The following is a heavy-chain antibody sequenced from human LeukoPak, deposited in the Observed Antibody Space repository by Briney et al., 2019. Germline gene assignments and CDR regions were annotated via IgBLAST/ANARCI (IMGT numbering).Heavy chain of an antibody. CDR1: GFTFSDYY. D-gene: IGHD3-10*01. CDR2: ISSSSSYI. Sequence: GGSLRLSCAVSGFTFSDYYMNWVRQAPGKGLEWVSSISSSSSYIYYADSVKGRFTISRDNAKNSLYLQMNSLRAEDTAVYYCARDPFIRGVRQSYYYYGMDVWGQGTTVTVSS. CDR3: ARDPFIRGVRQSYYYYGMDV. J-gene: IGHJ6*02. V-gene: IGHV3-21*01.